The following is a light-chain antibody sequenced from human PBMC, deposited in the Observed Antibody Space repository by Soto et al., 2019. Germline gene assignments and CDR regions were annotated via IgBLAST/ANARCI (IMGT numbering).Light chain of an antibody. CDR1: QNILYNSKNKNY. CDR3: KQYYTTPFT. CDR2: WAS. V-gene: IGKV4-1*01. J-gene: IGKJ3*01. Sequence: DIVMTQSPDSLGVSLGGRATIPCTSSQNILYNSKNKNYLAWYQQKPGHPPKLLIYWASTRESGVPDRFSGSGSGTDFTLTISGLQAEDVAVYFCKQYYTTPFTVGPGTKVDN.